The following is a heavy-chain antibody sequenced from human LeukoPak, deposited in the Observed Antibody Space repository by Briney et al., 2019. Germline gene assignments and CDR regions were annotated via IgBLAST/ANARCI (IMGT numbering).Heavy chain of an antibody. Sequence: SETLSLTCTVSGGSISSSSYYWGWIRQPPGKGLEWIGSIYYTGSTYYNPSLKSRVTISVDTSKNQFSLKLSSVTAADTAVYYCARVTGYVMEDYFDYWGQGTLVTVSS. CDR3: ARVTGYVMEDYFDY. V-gene: IGHV4-39*07. D-gene: IGHD6-13*01. CDR2: IYYTGST. J-gene: IGHJ4*02. CDR1: GGSISSSSYY.